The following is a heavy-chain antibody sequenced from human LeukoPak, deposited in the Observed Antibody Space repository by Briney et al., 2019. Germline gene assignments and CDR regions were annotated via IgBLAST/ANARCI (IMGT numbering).Heavy chain of an antibody. J-gene: IGHJ5*02. D-gene: IGHD3-22*01. Sequence: ASVKVSCKAAGYTFTGYYMHWVRQAPGQGLEWMGWTNPNSGDTNYAQKFQGRVTITRDTSISTIYMELRRLRSDDMAVYYCARGYYDSSGCYYWGWFDPWGQGTLVTVSS. V-gene: IGHV1-2*02. CDR3: ARGYYDSSGCYYWGWFDP. CDR2: TNPNSGDT. CDR1: GYTFTGYY.